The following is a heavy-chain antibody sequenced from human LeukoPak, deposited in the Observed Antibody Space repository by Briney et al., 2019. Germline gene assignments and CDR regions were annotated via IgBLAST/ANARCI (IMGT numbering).Heavy chain of an antibody. CDR1: GGSISSYY. CDR3: AKSGYNRFDY. D-gene: IGHD5-24*01. Sequence: SETLSLTCTVSGGSISSYYWSWIRQPPGKGLEWIGYIYYSGSTNYNPSLKSRVTISVETSKNEFSLKLRSVTAADTAVYYCAKSGYNRFDYWGQGTRVTVSS. V-gene: IGHV4-59*01. CDR2: IYYSGST. J-gene: IGHJ4*02.